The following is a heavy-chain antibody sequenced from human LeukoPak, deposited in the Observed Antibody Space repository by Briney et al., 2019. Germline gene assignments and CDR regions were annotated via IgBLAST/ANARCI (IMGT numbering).Heavy chain of an antibody. CDR3: AKDLVSGVIDY. D-gene: IGHD3-10*01. CDR1: GFTFSSYG. J-gene: IGHJ4*02. Sequence: GGSLRLSCAASGFTFSSYGMHWVRQALCKGLEWVALIRYDGSNKYYADSVKGRFTISRDNSKNTLYLQMNSLRAEDTAVYYCAKDLVSGVIDYWGQGTLVTVSS. V-gene: IGHV3-30*02. CDR2: IRYDGSNK.